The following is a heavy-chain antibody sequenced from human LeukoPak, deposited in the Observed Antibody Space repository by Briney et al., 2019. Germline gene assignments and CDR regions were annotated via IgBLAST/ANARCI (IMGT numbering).Heavy chain of an antibody. CDR3: AMIAVAGSTFDY. Sequence: SSETLSLTCAVYGGPFSDYYWSWNRQPPGKGLEWIGKINHSGSTNYSPSLKSRVTISIDTSKNQFSLKLSSVTAADTAVYYCAMIAVAGSTFDYWGQGTLVTVSS. D-gene: IGHD6-19*01. CDR1: GGPFSDYY. CDR2: INHSGST. J-gene: IGHJ4*02. V-gene: IGHV4-34*01.